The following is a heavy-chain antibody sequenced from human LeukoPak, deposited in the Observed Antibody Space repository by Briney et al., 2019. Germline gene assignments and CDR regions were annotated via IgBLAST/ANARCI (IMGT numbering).Heavy chain of an antibody. Sequence: GGSLRLPCAASGFTVSTNYISWVRQAPGKGLEWVSVIYSAGSTYYADSVKGRFTISRDNSKNTVYLQMNSLRPDDTAVYYCAREGGSGSYGYDYWGQGTLVTVSS. CDR2: IYSAGST. CDR3: AREGGSGSYGYDY. J-gene: IGHJ4*02. D-gene: IGHD3-10*01. V-gene: IGHV3-66*02. CDR1: GFTVSTNY.